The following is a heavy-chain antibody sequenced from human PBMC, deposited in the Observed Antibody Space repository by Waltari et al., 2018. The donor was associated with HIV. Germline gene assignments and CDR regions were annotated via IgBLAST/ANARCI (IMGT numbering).Heavy chain of an antibody. CDR3: AKVSYFKILGCDYYGLDV. J-gene: IGHJ6*02. V-gene: IGHV4-4*07. CDR1: GASVTSHY. CDR2: FAGVGKT. Sequence: QVQLQESGPRLLKPSQTLSLTCRVSGASVTSHYWTWVRLSAAKGPEWLGRFAGVGKTVYKQSLKSRLIIAIDPSKNEVSLKLTSMAVADTAVYYCAKVSYFKILGCDYYGLDVWGQGATVTVSS. D-gene: IGHD3-3*01.